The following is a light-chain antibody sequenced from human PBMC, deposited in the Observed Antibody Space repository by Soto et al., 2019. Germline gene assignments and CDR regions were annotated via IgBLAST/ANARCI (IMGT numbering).Light chain of an antibody. CDR3: SSFTSKSSLI. Sequence: QSALTQPASVSGSPGQSITISCAGTMRDVGGYNLVSWYQQHPGRVPQLILYEVRNRPSGISFRFSGSKSGNTASLTISGLQAEDEADYYCSSFTSKSSLIFGGGTRLTVL. V-gene: IGLV2-14*01. CDR2: EVR. J-gene: IGLJ2*01. CDR1: MRDVGGYNL.